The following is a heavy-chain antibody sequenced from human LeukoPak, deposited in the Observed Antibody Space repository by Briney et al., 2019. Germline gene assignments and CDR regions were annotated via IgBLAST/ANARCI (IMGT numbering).Heavy chain of an antibody. D-gene: IGHD3-22*01. CDR2: INHSGST. Sequence: SETLSLTCAVYGGSFSGYFWSWIRQAPGKGLEWIGEINHSGSTNYIPSLKSRVTISVDTSKNQFSLKLSSVTAADTAVYYCARGGNYYDSSGYYRYRELWGQGTLVTVSS. CDR3: ARGGNYYDSSGYYRYREL. CDR1: GGSFSGYF. V-gene: IGHV4-34*01. J-gene: IGHJ4*02.